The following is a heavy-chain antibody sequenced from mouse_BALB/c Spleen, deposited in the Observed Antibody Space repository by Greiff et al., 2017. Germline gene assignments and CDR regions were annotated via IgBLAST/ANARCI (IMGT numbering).Heavy chain of an antibody. CDR1: GYTFNDYE. CDR3: TRSTYWYFDV. J-gene: IGHJ1*01. Sequence: QGQLQQSGAELVRPGASVTLSCKASGYTFNDYEMHWVKQTPVHGLEWIGAIDPETGGTAYNQKFKGKATLTADKSSSTAYMELRSLTSEDSAVYYCTRSTYWYFDVWGAGTTVTVSS. V-gene: IGHV1-15*01. CDR2: IDPETGGT.